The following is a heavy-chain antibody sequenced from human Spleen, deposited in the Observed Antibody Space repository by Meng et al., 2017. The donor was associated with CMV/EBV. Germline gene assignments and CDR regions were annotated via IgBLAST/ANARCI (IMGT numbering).Heavy chain of an antibody. J-gene: IGHJ6*02. CDR2: INHSGST. CDR1: GGSFSGYY. V-gene: IGHV4-34*01. Sequence: SETLSLTCAVYGGSFSGYYWSWIRQPPGKGLEWIGEINHSGSTNYNPSLKSRVTISVDTSKNQFSLKLSSVTAADTAVYYCARGGLRFLEWHYYGMDVWGQGTTVTVSS. CDR3: ARGGLRFLEWHYYGMDV. D-gene: IGHD3-3*01.